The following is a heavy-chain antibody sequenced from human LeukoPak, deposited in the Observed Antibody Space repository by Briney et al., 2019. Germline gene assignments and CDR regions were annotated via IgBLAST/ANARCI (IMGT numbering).Heavy chain of an antibody. CDR3: ARDGADYYDSSGVSFDY. J-gene: IGHJ4*02. V-gene: IGHV1-46*01. D-gene: IGHD3-22*01. CDR2: INPSGGST. CDR1: RYTFTSYY. Sequence: SVKVSCKASRYTFTSYYMHWVRQAPGQGLEWMGIINPSGGSTSYAQKFQGRVTMTRDTSTSTVYMELSSLRSEDTAVYYCARDGADYYDSSGVSFDYWGQGTLVTVS.